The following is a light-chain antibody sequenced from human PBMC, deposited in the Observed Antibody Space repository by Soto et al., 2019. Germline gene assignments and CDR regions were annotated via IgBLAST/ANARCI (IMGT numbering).Light chain of an antibody. J-gene: IGKJ5*01. Sequence: EIVLTQSPGTLSLSPGERATLSCRASQSLSSSLLAWYQQKPGQAPRLLIYGATNRATGIPDRFSGSGSGTDFTLTISRLEPEDFAVYYCQQYGSSPITFGQGTRLEIK. V-gene: IGKV3-20*01. CDR2: GAT. CDR3: QQYGSSPIT. CDR1: QSLSSSL.